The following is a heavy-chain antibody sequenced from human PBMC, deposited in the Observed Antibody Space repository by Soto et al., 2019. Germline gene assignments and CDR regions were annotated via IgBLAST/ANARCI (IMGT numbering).Heavy chain of an antibody. J-gene: IGHJ4*02. D-gene: IGHD6-13*01. V-gene: IGHV3-49*03. CDR3: TRVMYSSSWHSDH. CDR2: IRSKAYGGTT. Sequence: GGSLRLSCTASGFTFGDYAMSWFRQAPGKGLEWVGFIRSKAYGGTTEYAAAVKGRFTISRDDSKSIAYLQMNSLKTEDTAVYYCTRVMYSSSWHSDHWGQGTLVTVSS. CDR1: GFTFGDYA.